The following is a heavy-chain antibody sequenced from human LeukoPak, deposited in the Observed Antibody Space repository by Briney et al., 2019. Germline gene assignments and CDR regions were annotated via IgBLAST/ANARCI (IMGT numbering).Heavy chain of an antibody. V-gene: IGHV3-13*01. J-gene: IGHJ6*02. D-gene: IGHD3-10*01. CDR1: GFTFSSYD. CDR3: ARARYYGSGSYYRGYYYYGMDV. CDR2: IGTAGDT. Sequence: TGGSLRLSCAASGFTFSSYDMHWVRHATGKGLEWVSAIGTAGDTYYPGSVKGRFTISRENANNSLYLQMNSLRAGDTAVYYCARARYYGSGSYYRGYYYYGMDVWGQGTTVTVSS.